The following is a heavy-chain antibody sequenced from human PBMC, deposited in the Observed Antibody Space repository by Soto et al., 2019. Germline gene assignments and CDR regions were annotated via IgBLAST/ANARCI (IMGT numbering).Heavy chain of an antibody. CDR3: ARGYGDYGYWYFDL. CDR1: GDSITSDDSY. Sequence: SETLSLTCTVSGDSITSDDSYWGRIRRPPGKGLEWIGYIYYSGSTYYNPSLKSRVTISVDTSKNQFSLKLSSVTAADTAVYYCARGYGDYGYWYFDLWGRGTLVTVSS. CDR2: IYYSGST. J-gene: IGHJ2*01. V-gene: IGHV4-31*03. D-gene: IGHD4-17*01.